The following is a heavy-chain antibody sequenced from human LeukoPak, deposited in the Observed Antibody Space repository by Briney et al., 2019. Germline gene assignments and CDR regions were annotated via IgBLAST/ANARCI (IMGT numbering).Heavy chain of an antibody. CDR3: ARVGYYGSGSYCFDY. Sequence: PSETLSLTCTVSGGSISSYYWSWIRQPPGKGLEWIGYIYYSGSTNYNPSLKSRVTISVDTSKNQSSLKLSSVTAADTAVYYCARVGYYGSGSYCFDYWGQGTLVTVSS. CDR1: GGSISSYY. J-gene: IGHJ4*02. D-gene: IGHD3-10*01. V-gene: IGHV4-59*01. CDR2: IYYSGST.